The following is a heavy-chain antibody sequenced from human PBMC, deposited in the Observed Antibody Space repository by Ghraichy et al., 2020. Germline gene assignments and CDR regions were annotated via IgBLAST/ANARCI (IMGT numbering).Heavy chain of an antibody. D-gene: IGHD3-10*01. Sequence: GESLNISCAASGFTVSSNYMSWVRQAPGKGLEWVSVIYSGGSTYYADSVKGRFTISRDNSKNTLYLQMNSLRAEDTAVYYCAGNVWFGELLAYYYYGMDVWGQGTTVTVSS. CDR2: IYSGGST. CDR1: GFTVSSNY. V-gene: IGHV3-66*01. CDR3: AGNVWFGELLAYYYYGMDV. J-gene: IGHJ6*02.